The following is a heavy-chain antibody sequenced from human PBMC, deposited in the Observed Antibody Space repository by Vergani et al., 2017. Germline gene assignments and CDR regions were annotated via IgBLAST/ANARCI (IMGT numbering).Heavy chain of an antibody. D-gene: IGHD6-19*01. J-gene: IGHJ5*02. Sequence: QLQLQESGPGLVKPSATLSLPCSVSGASIRSSNFYRGWIRQPPGKGLEWIASIYYSGSIYYNPSLKSRVTISVDTSKNQFSLKLSSKTAADTAVYFCARHSTVEWLVKLGWIDPWGQGILVTVSS. CDR3: ARHSTVEWLVKLGWIDP. CDR2: IYYSGSI. CDR1: GASIRSSNFY. V-gene: IGHV4-39*01.